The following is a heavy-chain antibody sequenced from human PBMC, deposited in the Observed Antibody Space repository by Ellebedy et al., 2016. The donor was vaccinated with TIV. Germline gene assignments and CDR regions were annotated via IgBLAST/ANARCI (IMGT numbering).Heavy chain of an antibody. J-gene: IGHJ6*03. Sequence: GESLKISCAASGFTFSSYAMSWVRQAPGKGPEWVSAISGSGGSTYYADSVKGRFTISRDNSKNTLYLQMNSLRAEDTAVYYCATIFANYYYYYMDVWGKGTTVTVSS. CDR1: GFTFSSYA. CDR2: ISGSGGST. V-gene: IGHV3-23*01. CDR3: ATIFANYYYYYMDV. D-gene: IGHD3-3*01.